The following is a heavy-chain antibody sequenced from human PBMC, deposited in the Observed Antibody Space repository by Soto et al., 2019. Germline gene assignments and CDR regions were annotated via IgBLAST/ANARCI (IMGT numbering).Heavy chain of an antibody. V-gene: IGHV3-30*18. Sequence: QVQLVESGGGVVQPGRSLRLSCAASGFTFSSYGMHWVRQAPGKGQEWVAVISYDGSNKYYADSVKGRFTISRDNSKNTLYLQMNSLRAEDTAVYYCAKDGQGYCISTSCSNWFDPWGQGTLVTVSS. CDR3: AKDGQGYCISTSCSNWFDP. D-gene: IGHD2-2*01. J-gene: IGHJ5*02. CDR1: GFTFSSYG. CDR2: ISYDGSNK.